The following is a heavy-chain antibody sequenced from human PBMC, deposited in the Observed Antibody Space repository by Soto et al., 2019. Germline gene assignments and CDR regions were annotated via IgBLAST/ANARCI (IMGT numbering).Heavy chain of an antibody. D-gene: IGHD3-10*01. CDR3: TRDIGGSGSY. CDR1: GFTFRSYW. V-gene: IGHV3-74*01. Sequence: EVQLVESGGGVVQPGGSLRLSCAASGFTFRSYWMHWVRQAPGMGLVWVSRINEDVSHINYADSVKGRFTISRDNAKNTLYLQMDSLRAEDTAVYYCTRDIGGSGSYWGQGNLVTGAS. CDR2: INEDVSHI. J-gene: IGHJ4*02.